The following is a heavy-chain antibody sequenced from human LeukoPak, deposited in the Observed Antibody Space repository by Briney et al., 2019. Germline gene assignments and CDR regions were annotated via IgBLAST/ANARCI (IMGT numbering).Heavy chain of an antibody. CDR3: AREGYYGSGSPPSLYFDY. V-gene: IGHV3-30-3*01. Sequence: GGSLGLSCAASGFTFRNYVIHWVRQAPGKGLEWVAVTSSDLNVKLYADSVKGRFTISRDNSRSTLYLQMNSLRPEDAAIYYCAREGYYGSGSPPSLYFDYWGQGTLVTVSS. J-gene: IGHJ4*02. CDR1: GFTFRNYV. D-gene: IGHD3-10*01. CDR2: TSSDLNVK.